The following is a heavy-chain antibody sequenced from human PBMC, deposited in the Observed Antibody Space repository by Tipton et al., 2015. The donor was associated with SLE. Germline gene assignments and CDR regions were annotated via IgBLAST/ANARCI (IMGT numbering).Heavy chain of an antibody. CDR3: ARGSSLAAFDI. J-gene: IGHJ3*02. CDR1: GGSFSGYY. V-gene: IGHV4-34*01. Sequence: TLSLTCAVYGGSFSGYYWSWIRQPPGKGLEWIGEINHSGSTNYNPSLKSRVTISIDTSKNQFSLKVSSVTAADTAVYYCARGSSLAAFDIWGQGTMVTVSS. CDR2: INHSGST.